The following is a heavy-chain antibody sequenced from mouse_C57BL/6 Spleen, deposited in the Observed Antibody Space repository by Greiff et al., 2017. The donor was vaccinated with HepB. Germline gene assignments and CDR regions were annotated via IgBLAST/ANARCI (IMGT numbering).Heavy chain of an antibody. V-gene: IGHV1-50*01. Sequence: VQLQQSGAELVKPGASVKLSCKASGYTFTSYWMQWVKQRPGQGLEWIGEIDPSDSYTNYNQKFKGKATLTVDTSSSTAYMQLSSLTSEDSAVYYCARKRGGLPFAYWGQGTLVTVSA. CDR1: GYTFTSYW. CDR3: ARKRGGLPFAY. J-gene: IGHJ3*01. D-gene: IGHD2-2*01. CDR2: IDPSDSYT.